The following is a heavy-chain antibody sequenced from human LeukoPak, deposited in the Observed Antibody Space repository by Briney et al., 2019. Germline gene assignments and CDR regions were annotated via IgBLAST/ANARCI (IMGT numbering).Heavy chain of an antibody. V-gene: IGHV4-39*07. J-gene: IGHJ6*02. CDR2: IYYSGST. Sequence: SQTLSLTCTVSGGSISSGGYYWGWIRQPPGKGLEWIGSIYYSGSTYYNPSLKSRVTISVDTSKNQFSLKLSSVTAADTAVYYCAREGGYSRFYYYYGMDVWGQGTTVTVSS. D-gene: IGHD6-13*01. CDR1: GGSISSGGYY. CDR3: AREGGYSRFYYYYGMDV.